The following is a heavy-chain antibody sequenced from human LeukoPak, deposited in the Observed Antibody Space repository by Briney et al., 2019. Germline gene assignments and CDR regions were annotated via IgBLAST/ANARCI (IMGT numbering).Heavy chain of an antibody. CDR2: IKSETDGGTT. CDR3: LVNSPQFDY. Sequence: GASLRLSCVASGFTFSNYWISWVRQAPGKGLEWGGRIKSETDGGTTDYAAPVKGRFTISRDDLKNTLYLQMNSLKPEHTAVYYCLVNSPQFDYWGQGTLVTVSS. J-gene: IGHJ4*02. D-gene: IGHD4-23*01. V-gene: IGHV3-15*01. CDR1: GFTFSNYW.